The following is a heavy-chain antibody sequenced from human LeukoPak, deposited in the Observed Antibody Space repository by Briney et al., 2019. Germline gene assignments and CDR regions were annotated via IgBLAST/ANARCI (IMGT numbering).Heavy chain of an antibody. V-gene: IGHV3-64D*06. J-gene: IGHJ4*02. CDR1: GFTFSSYA. D-gene: IGHD6-6*01. Sequence: GGSLRLSCSASGFTFSSYAMYWVRQAPGKGLESVSTISSNVVTTYYGDCVKGRFTISRDNSKNTLYLQMSSLRPDDTAVYYCVKGEYSSSWLLDYWGQGTRVTVSS. CDR3: VKGEYSSSWLLDY. CDR2: ISSNVVTT.